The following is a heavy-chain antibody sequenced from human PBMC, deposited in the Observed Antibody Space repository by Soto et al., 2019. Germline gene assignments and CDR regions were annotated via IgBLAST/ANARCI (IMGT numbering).Heavy chain of an antibody. D-gene: IGHD6-19*01. CDR2: IYFSGST. V-gene: IGHV4-31*03. CDR3: ARGGRSGWLGFDY. CDR1: SGSISSGACY. J-gene: IGHJ4*02. Sequence: SETLSLTCTVSSGSISSGACYWNWIRQHPGKGLEWIGHIYFSGSTYYNPSLKSRVTMSIDTSKNQFSLKLNSVTAADTAVYYCARGGRSGWLGFDYWGQGTLVTVSS.